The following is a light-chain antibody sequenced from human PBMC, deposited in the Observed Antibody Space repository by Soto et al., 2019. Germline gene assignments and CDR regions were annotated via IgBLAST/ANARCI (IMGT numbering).Light chain of an antibody. CDR1: DVGGNR. V-gene: IGLV3-21*02. Sequence: SYELTQPPSVSVAPGQSARLTCGGNDVGGNRVHWYLQKPGQAPVLVVYANDDRTSGIPERFSGSKSGNTATLTISGVEVGDEADYHCQVWDSSSDHPVLFGGGTKLTVL. J-gene: IGLJ2*01. CDR3: QVWDSSSDHPVL. CDR2: AND.